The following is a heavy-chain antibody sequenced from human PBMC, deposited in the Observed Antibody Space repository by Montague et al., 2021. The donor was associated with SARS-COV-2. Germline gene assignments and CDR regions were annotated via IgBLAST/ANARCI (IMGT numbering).Heavy chain of an antibody. CDR1: GGPISGSNDY. J-gene: IGHJ4*02. CDR2: VYYSGNT. Sequence: SETLSPTCTVTGGPISGSNDYWGWIRPSPGKGLEWIASVYYSGNTYYXPSLKSRLTISVDTSKNQFSLKLNSVTAADTALYYCARREYSYGWGDWGQGTLVTVSS. CDR3: ARREYSYGWGD. V-gene: IGHV4-39*01. D-gene: IGHD5-18*01.